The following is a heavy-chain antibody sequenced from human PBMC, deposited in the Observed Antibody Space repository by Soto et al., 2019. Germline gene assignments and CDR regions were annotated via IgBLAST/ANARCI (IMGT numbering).Heavy chain of an antibody. CDR2: ISGSGGST. CDR1: GFTFSSYA. J-gene: IGHJ4*02. Sequence: EVQLLESGGGLVQPGESLRLSCAASGFTFSSYAMSWVRQAPGKGLEWVLAISGSGGSTYYADSVKGRFTISRDNSKNTLYLQMSSLRAGDTAVYYCAKGHCSGGSCYSFDYWGQGTLVTVSS. V-gene: IGHV3-23*01. CDR3: AKGHCSGGSCYSFDY. D-gene: IGHD2-15*01.